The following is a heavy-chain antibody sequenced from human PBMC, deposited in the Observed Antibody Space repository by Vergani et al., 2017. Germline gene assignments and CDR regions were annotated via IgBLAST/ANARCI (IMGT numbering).Heavy chain of an antibody. D-gene: IGHD2-8*01. CDR1: GYTFTSYD. Sequence: QVQLVQSGAEVKKPGASVKVSCKASGYTFTSYDINWVRQATGQGLEWMGWMNPNSGNTGYAQKFQGRVTMTRDTSISTAYMELSRLRSDDTAVYYCARDGPVRVDAFDIWGQGTMVTVSS. CDR3: ARDGPVRVDAFDI. CDR2: MNPNSGNT. J-gene: IGHJ3*02. V-gene: IGHV1-8*01.